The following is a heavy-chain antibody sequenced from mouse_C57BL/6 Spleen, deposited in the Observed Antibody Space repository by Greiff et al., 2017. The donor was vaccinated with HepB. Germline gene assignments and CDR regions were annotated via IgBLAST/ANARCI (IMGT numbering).Heavy chain of an antibody. CDR2: MRSKSNNYAT. J-gene: IGHJ3*01. CDR3: VREEGYSNSAWFAY. CDR1: GFSFNTYA. Sequence: EVQLVESGGGLVQPKGSLKLSCAASGFSFNTYAMNWVRQAPGKGLEWVARMRSKSNNYATYYADSVKDRLTISRDDSESMLYLQRNILKTEDTVMYYGVREEGYSNSAWFAYWGQGTLVTVSA. V-gene: IGHV10-1*01. D-gene: IGHD2-5*01.